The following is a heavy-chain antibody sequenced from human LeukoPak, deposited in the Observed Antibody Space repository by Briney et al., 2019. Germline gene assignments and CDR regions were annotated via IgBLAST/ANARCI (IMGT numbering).Heavy chain of an antibody. V-gene: IGHV3-21*01. CDR3: ARAERYCSITNCLNFDY. D-gene: IGHD2-2*01. CDR1: GFTFSGYS. J-gene: IGHJ4*02. CDR2: ISSSTNYI. Sequence: PGGSLRLSCAASGFTFSGYSMNWIRQDPGKGLEWVSSISSSTNYIYYADSVRGRFTISRDNAKNSLYLQMNSLRAEDTAVYYCARAERYCSITNCLNFDYWGQGTLVTVSS.